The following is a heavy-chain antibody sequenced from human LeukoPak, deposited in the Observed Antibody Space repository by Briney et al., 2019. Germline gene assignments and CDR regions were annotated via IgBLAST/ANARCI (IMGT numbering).Heavy chain of an antibody. CDR1: GFTFSNAW. Sequence: GGSLRLSCTASGFTFSNAWMNWVRQAPGKGLEWVGRIKSRTDGGTTDYTAPVKGRFTISRDDSKNALYMQMNSLKSEHTAVYYCTTYLVPHYYDSSGYDYWGQGTLVTVSS. CDR3: TTYLVPHYYDSSGYDY. D-gene: IGHD3-22*01. J-gene: IGHJ4*02. CDR2: IKSRTDGGTT. V-gene: IGHV3-15*01.